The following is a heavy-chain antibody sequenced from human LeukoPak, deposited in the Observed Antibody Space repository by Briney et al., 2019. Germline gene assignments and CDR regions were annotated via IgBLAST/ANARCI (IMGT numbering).Heavy chain of an antibody. CDR3: AKSPLGPCRGAMCYPFDS. V-gene: IGHV3-21*04. D-gene: IGHD2-15*01. Sequence: PGGSLRLACAASGFTFSGSAIHWVRQASGKGLEWVSSISSSSSYMYYADSVKGRFTISRDNSKNTLYLQMNSLRAEDTALYYCAKSPLGPCRGAMCYPFDSWGQGTLVTVSS. CDR2: ISSSSSYM. CDR1: GFTFSGSA. J-gene: IGHJ4*02.